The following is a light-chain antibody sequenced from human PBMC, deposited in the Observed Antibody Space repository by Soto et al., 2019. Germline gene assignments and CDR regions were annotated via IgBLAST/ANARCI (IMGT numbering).Light chain of an antibody. CDR3: QQYYNWPLT. CDR1: QTVTNSY. V-gene: IGKV3-15*01. J-gene: IGKJ4*01. CDR2: GVS. Sequence: EVVMTQSPATLSVSPGERATLSCRASQTVTNSYLAWYQQKPGQAPRLLIYGVSTRATGIPARFSGSGSGTEFTLTISSLQSEDFAVYYCQQYYNWPLTFGGGTKVEIK.